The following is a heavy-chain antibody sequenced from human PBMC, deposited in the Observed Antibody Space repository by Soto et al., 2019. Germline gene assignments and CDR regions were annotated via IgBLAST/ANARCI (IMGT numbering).Heavy chain of an antibody. CDR3: AKARGSGWYAYYYYGMDV. Sequence: GESLKISCAASGFTFSSYAMSWVRQAPGKGLEWVSAISGSGGSTYYADSVKGRFTISRDNSKNTLYLQMNSLRAEDTAVYYCAKARGSGWYAYYYYGMDVWGQGTTVTVSS. J-gene: IGHJ6*02. CDR1: GFTFSSYA. V-gene: IGHV3-23*01. CDR2: ISGSGGST. D-gene: IGHD6-19*01.